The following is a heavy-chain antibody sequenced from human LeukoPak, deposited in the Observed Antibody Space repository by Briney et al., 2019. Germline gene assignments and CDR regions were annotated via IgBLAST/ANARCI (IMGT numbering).Heavy chain of an antibody. V-gene: IGHV3-23*01. CDR1: GFTFSSYA. J-gene: IGHJ4*02. CDR2: ISGSGDNT. CDR3: AKAVGGIAVAGTAHY. Sequence: GGSLRLSCAASGFTFSSYAMSWVRQAPGKGLEWVSTISGSGDNTYYADSVKGRFTISRDNSKNTLYLQMNSLRAEDTAVYYCAKAVGGIAVAGTAHYWGQGTLVTVSS. D-gene: IGHD6-19*01.